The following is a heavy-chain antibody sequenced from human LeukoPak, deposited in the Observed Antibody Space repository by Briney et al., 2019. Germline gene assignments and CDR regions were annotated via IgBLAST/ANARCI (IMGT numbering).Heavy chain of an antibody. D-gene: IGHD3-22*01. CDR1: GYTFTSYG. V-gene: IGHV1-18*01. CDR3: ARVSSYYYDSSGYYFARWFDP. CDR2: ISAYNGNT. Sequence: ASVKVSCKASGYTFTSYGIGWVRQAPGQGLEWMGWISAYNGNTNYAHKLQGRVTMTTDTSTSTAYMELRSLRSDDTAVYYCARVSSYYYDSSGYYFARWFDPWGQGTLVTVSS. J-gene: IGHJ5*02.